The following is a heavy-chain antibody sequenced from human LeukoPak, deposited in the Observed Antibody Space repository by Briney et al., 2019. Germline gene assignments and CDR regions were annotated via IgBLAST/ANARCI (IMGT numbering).Heavy chain of an antibody. CDR3: ARGVVIPQSYYYYYYMDV. CDR2: ISAYNGNT. J-gene: IGHJ6*03. V-gene: IGHV1-18*01. Sequence: GASVKVSCKASGYTFTSYGISWVRQAPGQGLEWMGWISAYNGNTNYAQKLQGRVTMTTDTSTSTAYMELSSLRSEDTAVYYCARGVVIPQSYYYYYYMDVWGKGTTVTVSS. D-gene: IGHD3-22*01. CDR1: GYTFTSYG.